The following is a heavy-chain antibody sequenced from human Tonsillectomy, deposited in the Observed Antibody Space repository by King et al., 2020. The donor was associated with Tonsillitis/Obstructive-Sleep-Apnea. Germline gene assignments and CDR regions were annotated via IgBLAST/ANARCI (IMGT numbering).Heavy chain of an antibody. CDR1: GFTFSNYW. V-gene: IGHV3-74*01. CDR2: INSDGSST. Sequence: VQLVESGGGLVQPGGSLRLSCAASGFTFSNYWMHWVRQAPGKGLVWVSRINSDGSSTNYADSVKGRFTISRDNAKNTLYLQMNSLRAEDTAVYYCARVSFEDQLLLSYWGQGTLVTVSS. CDR3: ARVSFEDQLLLSY. J-gene: IGHJ4*02. D-gene: IGHD2-2*01.